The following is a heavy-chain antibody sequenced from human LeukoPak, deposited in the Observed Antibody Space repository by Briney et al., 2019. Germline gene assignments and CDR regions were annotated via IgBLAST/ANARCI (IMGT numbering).Heavy chain of an antibody. CDR1: GLSVSNHY. J-gene: IGHJ5*02. D-gene: IGHD4-17*01. V-gene: IGHV3-66*03. CDR2: IRDSGET. Sequence: GGSLRLSCAGSGLSVSNHYMSWVRQAPGKGLEWVSLIRDSGETFYADSVKGRFTISRDNSKNTMYLQMNRLRVEDTAVYFCARDRAVTQDWVEFDPWGQGTLVTVSS. CDR3: ARDRAVTQDWVEFDP.